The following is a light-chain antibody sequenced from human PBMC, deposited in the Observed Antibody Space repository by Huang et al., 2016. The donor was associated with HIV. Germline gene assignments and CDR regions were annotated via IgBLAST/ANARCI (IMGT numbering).Light chain of an antibody. CDR2: CAS. Sequence: DIVMTQSPDSLAVSLGERATINCKSSQSVLYSSNNKNYLAWYQQKPGQPPKLLIYCASTRESGGPDRFSGSGSGTDFTLTISSLQSEDVAVYYCQQYYSTRTFGQGTKVEIK. CDR3: QQYYSTRT. CDR1: QSVLYSSNNKNY. J-gene: IGKJ1*01. V-gene: IGKV4-1*01.